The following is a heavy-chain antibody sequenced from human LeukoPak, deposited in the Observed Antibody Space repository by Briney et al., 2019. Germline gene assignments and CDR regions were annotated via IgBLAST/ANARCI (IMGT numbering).Heavy chain of an antibody. CDR2: IYSGGST. CDR1: GFTVSSNY. V-gene: IGHV3-66*04. D-gene: IGHD6-13*01. Sequence: PGGSLRLSCAASGFTVSSNYMSWVRQAPGKGLEWVSVIYSGGSTYYADFVKGRFTISRDNSKNTLYLQMNSLRAEDTAVYYCAIRQQTYYYYYGMDVWGQGTTVTVSS. J-gene: IGHJ6*02. CDR3: AIRQQTYYYYYGMDV.